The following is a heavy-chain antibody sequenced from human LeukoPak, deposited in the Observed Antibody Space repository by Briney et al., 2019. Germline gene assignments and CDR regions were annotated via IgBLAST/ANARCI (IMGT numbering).Heavy chain of an antibody. CDR1: GFTFSSYG. V-gene: IGHV3-30*18. J-gene: IGHJ4*02. D-gene: IGHD4-17*01. Sequence: PGGSLRLSCAASGFTFSSYGMHWVRQAPGKGLEWVAVISYDGSNKYYADSVKGRFTISRDNSKNTLYLQMNSLRAEDTAVYYCAKDIGRLPDYGVDWGQGTLVTVSS. CDR3: AKDIGRLPDYGVD. CDR2: ISYDGSNK.